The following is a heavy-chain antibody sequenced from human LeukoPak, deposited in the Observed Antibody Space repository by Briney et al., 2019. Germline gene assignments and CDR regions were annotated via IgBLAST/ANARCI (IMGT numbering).Heavy chain of an antibody. CDR3: AREADTGYSSDY. CDR1: GFTFSRYW. J-gene: IGHJ4*02. D-gene: IGHD3-9*01. Sequence: GGSLRLSCAASGFTFSRYWMHWVRQAPGKGLVWVSRINSDGRSTSYADSVKGRFTISRDNAKNTLYLQMNSLRAEDTAVYYCAREADTGYSSDYWGQGTLVTVSS. V-gene: IGHV3-74*01. CDR2: INSDGRST.